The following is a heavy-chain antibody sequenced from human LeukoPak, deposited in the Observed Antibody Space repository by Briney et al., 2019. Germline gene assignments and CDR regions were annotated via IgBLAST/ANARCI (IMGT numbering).Heavy chain of an antibody. CDR2: IYYTGTT. D-gene: IGHD3-16*01. CDR3: ARHGLGYYYYMDV. V-gene: IGHV4-39*01. J-gene: IGHJ6*03. CDR1: GDSISSSSYY. Sequence: SETLSLTCTVSGDSISSSSYYWGWIRQPPGKGLEWIGSIYYTGTTYYNPSLKSRVTISVDTSKNQFSLKVRSVTAADTAVYYCARHGLGYYYYMDVWGKGTTATVSS.